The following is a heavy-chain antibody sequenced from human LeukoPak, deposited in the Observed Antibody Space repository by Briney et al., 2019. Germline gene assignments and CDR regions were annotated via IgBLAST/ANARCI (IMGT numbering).Heavy chain of an antibody. J-gene: IGHJ5*02. D-gene: IGHD3-22*01. CDR1: GGSISSGDYY. Sequence: SQTLSLTCTLSGGSISSGDYYWSWIRQPPGKGLEWIGFVYYSGSTSYNPSLKSRVTISLDTSKNYFSLKLTSVTAADTAMYYCARGDYYDSSGYYYHWGQGTLVTVSS. CDR2: VYYSGST. CDR3: ARGDYYDSSGYYYH. V-gene: IGHV4-30-4*08.